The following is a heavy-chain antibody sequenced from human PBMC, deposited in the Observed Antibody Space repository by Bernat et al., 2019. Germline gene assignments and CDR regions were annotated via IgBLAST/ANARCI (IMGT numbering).Heavy chain of an antibody. Sequence: EVQLVESGGGLVQPGGSLRLSCAASGFAFSNYEMNWVRQAPGKGLEWLSYIETDGSRTYYAGSVKGRFTISRDNSKNTLYLQMNSLRAEDTAVYYCAKDAEPNYYFDYWGQGTLVTVSS. CDR1: GFAFSNYE. CDR2: IETDGSRT. CDR3: AKDAEPNYYFDY. J-gene: IGHJ4*02. V-gene: IGHV3-48*03. D-gene: IGHD1-1*01.